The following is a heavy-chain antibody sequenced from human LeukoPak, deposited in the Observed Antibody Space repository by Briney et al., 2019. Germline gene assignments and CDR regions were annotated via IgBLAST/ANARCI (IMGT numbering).Heavy chain of an antibody. Sequence: ASVKVSCKASGYTFTSYDINWVRQAPGQGLEWMGWMNPNSGNTGYAQKFQGRVTMTRNTSISTAYMELSSLRSEDTVVYYCARGTIAVAGTGYWGQGTLVTVSS. CDR2: MNPNSGNT. D-gene: IGHD6-19*01. CDR3: ARGTIAVAGTGY. V-gene: IGHV1-8*01. CDR1: GYTFTSYD. J-gene: IGHJ4*02.